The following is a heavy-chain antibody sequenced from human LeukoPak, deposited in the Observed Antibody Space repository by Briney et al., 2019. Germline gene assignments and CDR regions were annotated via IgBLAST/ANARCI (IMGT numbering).Heavy chain of an antibody. V-gene: IGHV3-53*01. CDR3: ASADGVGATKGFDY. CDR2: IYSGGNT. CDR1: GFTVGSSY. Sequence: GGSLRLSCAASGFTVGSSYMSWVRQAPGKGLEWVSVIYSGGNTYYADSVKGRFTISRDNSKNTLYLQMNSLRAEDTAVYYCASADGVGATKGFDYWGQGTLVTVSS. D-gene: IGHD1-26*01. J-gene: IGHJ4*02.